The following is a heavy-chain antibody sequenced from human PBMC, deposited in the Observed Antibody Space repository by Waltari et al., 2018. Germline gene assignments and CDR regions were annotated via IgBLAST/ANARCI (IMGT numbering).Heavy chain of an antibody. V-gene: IGHV4-59*01. CDR3: ARAGYYDFWSGPHTEYNWFDP. CDR1: GGSISSYY. J-gene: IGHJ5*02. D-gene: IGHD3-3*01. CDR2: IYYSGST. Sequence: QVQLQESGPGLVKPSETLSLTCTVSGGSISSYYWSWIRQPPGKGLEWIGYIYYSGSTNYNPSLKSRVTISVDTSKNQFSLKLSSVTAADTAVYYCARAGYYDFWSGPHTEYNWFDPWGQGTLVTVSS.